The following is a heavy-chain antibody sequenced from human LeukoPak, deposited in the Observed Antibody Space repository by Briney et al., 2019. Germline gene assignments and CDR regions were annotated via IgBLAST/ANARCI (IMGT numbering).Heavy chain of an antibody. CDR3: ARYGSGSYPLDYYYMDV. CDR1: GYTFTDYW. Sequence: GESLKISCQGSGYTFTDYWIGWVRQMPGKGLEWMGIIYPGDSDTRYSPSFQGQVTISADKSISTAYLQWSSLKASDTAMYYCARYGSGSYPLDYYYMDVWGKGTTVTISS. CDR2: IYPGDSDT. D-gene: IGHD3-10*01. J-gene: IGHJ6*03. V-gene: IGHV5-51*01.